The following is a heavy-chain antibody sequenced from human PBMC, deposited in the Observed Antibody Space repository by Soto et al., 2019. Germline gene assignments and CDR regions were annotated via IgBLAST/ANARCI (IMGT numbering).Heavy chain of an antibody. V-gene: IGHV3-74*01. CDR3: AREGSGYQLLFSDWFDP. D-gene: IGHD2-2*01. CDR2: INSDGSST. CDR1: GFRFSSYW. Sequence: HPGGSLRLSCAASGFRFSSYWMHWVRQAPGKGLVWVSRINSDGSSTRYADSVKGRFTISRDNAKNTVYLQMNSLRAEDTAVYYCAREGSGYQLLFSDWFDPWGQGTLVTVSS. J-gene: IGHJ5*02.